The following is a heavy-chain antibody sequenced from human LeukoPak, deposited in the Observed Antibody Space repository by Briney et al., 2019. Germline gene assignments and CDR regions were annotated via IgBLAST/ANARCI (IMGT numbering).Heavy chain of an antibody. CDR1: GYSISSGYY. CDR3: ARVRVYYDILTGYSVIDYYYYYMDV. J-gene: IGHJ6*03. CDR2: IYHSGST. D-gene: IGHD3-9*01. Sequence: SETLSLTCTVSGYSISSGYYWGWIRQPPGKGLEWIGSIYHSGSTYYNPSLKSRVTISVDTPKNQFSLKLSSVTAADTAVYYCARVRVYYDILTGYSVIDYYYYYMDVWGKGTTVTVSS. V-gene: IGHV4-38-2*02.